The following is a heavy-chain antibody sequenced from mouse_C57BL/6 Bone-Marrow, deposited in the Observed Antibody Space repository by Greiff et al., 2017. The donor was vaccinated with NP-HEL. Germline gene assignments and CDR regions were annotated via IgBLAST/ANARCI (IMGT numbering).Heavy chain of an antibody. CDR3: ARPLYYGSSYGFAY. CDR2: IWSGGST. CDR1: GFSLTSYG. V-gene: IGHV2-2*01. D-gene: IGHD1-1*01. Sequence: QVHVKQSGPGLVQPSQSLSITCTVSGFSLTSYGVHWVRQSPGKGLEWLGVIWSGGSTDYNAAFISRLSISKDNSKSQVFFKMNSLQADDTAIYYCARPLYYGSSYGFAYWGQGTLVTVSA. J-gene: IGHJ3*01.